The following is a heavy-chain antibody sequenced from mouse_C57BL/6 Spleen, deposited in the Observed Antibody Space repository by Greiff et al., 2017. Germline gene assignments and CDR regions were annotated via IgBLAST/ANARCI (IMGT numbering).Heavy chain of an antibody. CDR1: GYSITSGYY. Sequence: DVKLQESGPGLVKPSQSLSLTCSVTGYSITSGYYWNWIRQFPGNKLEWMGYISYDGSNNYNPSLKNRISITRDTSKNQFFLKLNSVTTEDTATYYCARKIYYGGFDYWGQGTTLTVSS. CDR3: ARKIYYGGFDY. V-gene: IGHV3-6*01. CDR2: ISYDGSN. J-gene: IGHJ2*01. D-gene: IGHD1-1*01.